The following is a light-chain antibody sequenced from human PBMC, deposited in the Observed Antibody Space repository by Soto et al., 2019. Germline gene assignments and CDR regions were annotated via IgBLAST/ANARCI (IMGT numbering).Light chain of an antibody. CDR2: GES. CDR3: QQYGKSPT. Sequence: EIVLTQSPGTLSLSPGERATLSCWASQTVSNSLAWYQQKPGQAPRLLIYGESTRATAIPDRFSGSGSGTDFTLTISRLEPEDFAVYYCQQYGKSPTFGHGTRLEIK. V-gene: IGKV3-20*01. CDR1: QTVSNS. J-gene: IGKJ5*01.